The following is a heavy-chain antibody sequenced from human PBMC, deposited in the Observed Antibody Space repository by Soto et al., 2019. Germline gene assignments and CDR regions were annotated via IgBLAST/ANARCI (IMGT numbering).Heavy chain of an antibody. CDR2: FDPEDGET. V-gene: IGHV1-24*01. Sequence: ASVKVSCKVSGYTLTELSMHWVRQAPGKGLEWMGGFDPEDGETIYAQKFQGRVTMTEDTSTDTAYMELSSLRSEDTAVYCCATGKGLFGYYYDSFGAFDIWGQGTMVTVSS. CDR3: ATGKGLFGYYYDSFGAFDI. CDR1: GYTLTELS. D-gene: IGHD3-22*01. J-gene: IGHJ3*02.